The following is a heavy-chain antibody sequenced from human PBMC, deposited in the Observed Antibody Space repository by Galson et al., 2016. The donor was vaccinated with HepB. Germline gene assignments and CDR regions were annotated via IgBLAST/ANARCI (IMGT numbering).Heavy chain of an antibody. CDR3: ARDWPGYSLGRPNWLDL. CDR1: GFILSDHA. CDR2: ISYDGRNE. J-gene: IGHJ5*02. V-gene: IGHV3-30*04. Sequence: SLRLSCAASGFILSDHAIHWVRQAPGKGVEWVAVISYDGRNEYFVDSVKGRFSLSRDNSKNTVFLQLNSLTGEDTAVYHCARDWPGYSLGRPNWLDLRGQGTLVIVSS. D-gene: IGHD5-18*01.